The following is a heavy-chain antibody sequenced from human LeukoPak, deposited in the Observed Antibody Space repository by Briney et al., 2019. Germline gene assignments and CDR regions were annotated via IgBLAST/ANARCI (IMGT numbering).Heavy chain of an antibody. CDR2: ISRSGGTI. CDR3: ARDLSGYQDY. J-gene: IGHJ4*02. D-gene: IGHD6-25*01. CDR1: GFTFSSYE. V-gene: IGHV3-48*03. Sequence: GGSLRLSCAASGFTFSSYEMNWVRQAPGKGLEWVSYISRSGGTIYYSDSVEGRFTISRDNTKNSLYLQVNSLRAEDTAVYYCARDLSGYQDYWGQGTLVTVSS.